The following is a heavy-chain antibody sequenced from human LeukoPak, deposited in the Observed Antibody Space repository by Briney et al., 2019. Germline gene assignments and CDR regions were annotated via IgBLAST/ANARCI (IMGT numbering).Heavy chain of an antibody. CDR3: ASDGIAVDRGIGYFDY. Sequence: PRGSLRLSCAASGFTFSSYAMSWVRQAPGKGLEWVSTISASGDSTYYADSVKGRFTISRDNSENTLYLQMNSLRAEDTALYYCASDGIAVDRGIGYFDYWGQGNLVTVSS. V-gene: IGHV3-23*01. D-gene: IGHD6-13*01. CDR1: GFTFSSYA. J-gene: IGHJ4*02. CDR2: ISASGDST.